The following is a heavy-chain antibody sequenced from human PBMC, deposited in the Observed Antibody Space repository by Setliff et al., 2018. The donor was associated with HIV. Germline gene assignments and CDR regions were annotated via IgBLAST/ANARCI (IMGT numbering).Heavy chain of an antibody. Sequence: SLRLSCVSSGFAFNDYYMTWVRQAPGKGLEWVANIMQDGSVKYYADSVKGRFTISRDNAKNSLYLQMNSLRAEDTAVYFCARVLLITNAVYGVVSNRFDPWGRGTLVTVSS. CDR3: ARVLLITNAVYGVVSNRFDP. J-gene: IGHJ5*02. CDR2: IMQDGSVK. D-gene: IGHD3-3*01. CDR1: GFAFNDYY. V-gene: IGHV3-7*03.